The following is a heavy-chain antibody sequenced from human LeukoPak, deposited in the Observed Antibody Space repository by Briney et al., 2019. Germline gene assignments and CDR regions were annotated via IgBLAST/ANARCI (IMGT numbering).Heavy chain of an antibody. CDR1: GFTFNTYS. CDR2: TSGNSNTI. Sequence: GSLRLPCAASGFTFNTYSMNWVRQAPGKGLEWVSYTSGNSNTIYYTDSVKGRFTISRDNAKNSLYLQMNSLSSEDTAVYYCAREMVDWGQGTLVTVSS. V-gene: IGHV3-48*01. J-gene: IGHJ4*02. CDR3: AREMVD. D-gene: IGHD2-15*01.